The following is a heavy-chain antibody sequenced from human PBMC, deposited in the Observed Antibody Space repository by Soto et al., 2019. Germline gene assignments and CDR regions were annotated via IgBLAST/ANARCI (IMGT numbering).Heavy chain of an antibody. Sequence: QVQLVQSGAEVKKPGASVKVSCKASGYTFSSYAISWVRQAPAQGLEWMGWISAYNGNTKYAQKLQGRVTMTTDTSTSNAYMELRSLRSDDTAVDYCASDSPPVDRGGQGTLVTVSS. V-gene: IGHV1-18*01. CDR2: ISAYNGNT. CDR1: GYTFSSYA. CDR3: ASDSPPVDR. J-gene: IGHJ5*02.